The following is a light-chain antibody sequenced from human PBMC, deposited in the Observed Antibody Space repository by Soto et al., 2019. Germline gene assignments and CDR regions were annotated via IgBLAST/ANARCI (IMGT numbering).Light chain of an antibody. J-gene: IGKJ3*01. CDR3: QQYNKWPLFT. Sequence: EIVMTQSPAILSVSPGERATLSCRASQSVSSNLAWYQQRRGQAPRLLIYGASTRATGIPARFSGSGSGTEFTLTISSLQSEDFAVYYCQQYNKWPLFTFGPGTRVDMK. V-gene: IGKV3-15*01. CDR2: GAS. CDR1: QSVSSN.